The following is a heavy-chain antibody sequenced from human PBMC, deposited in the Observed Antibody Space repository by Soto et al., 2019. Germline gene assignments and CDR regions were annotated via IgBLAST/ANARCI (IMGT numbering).Heavy chain of an antibody. CDR2: ISFDGTDK. CDR1: GFTFSSYA. D-gene: IGHD3-3*01. CDR3: ARAPLRGFWSGYISD. J-gene: IGHJ4*02. Sequence: GGSLRLSCAASGFTFSSYAMHWVRQAPGKGLEWVAVISFDGTDKYYADSVKGRFTISRDNSKNTLYLQINSLRAEDTAVYYCARAPLRGFWSGYISDWGQGTLVTVSS. V-gene: IGHV3-30-3*01.